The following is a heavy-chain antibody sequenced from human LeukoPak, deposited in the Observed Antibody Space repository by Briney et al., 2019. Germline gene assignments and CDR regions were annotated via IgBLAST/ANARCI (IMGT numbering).Heavy chain of an antibody. CDR1: GYTFSGYG. D-gene: IGHD1-1*01. V-gene: IGHV1-18*01. Sequence: ASVKVSCKTSGYTFSGYGISWVRQAPGQGLEWMGWISPYTGNTNYGQNFQGRVTMTTDTSTSTAYMELRSLRSDDTAVYYCARARDLSGTVFDYWGQGTLVTVSS. J-gene: IGHJ4*02. CDR3: ARARDLSGTVFDY. CDR2: ISPYTGNT.